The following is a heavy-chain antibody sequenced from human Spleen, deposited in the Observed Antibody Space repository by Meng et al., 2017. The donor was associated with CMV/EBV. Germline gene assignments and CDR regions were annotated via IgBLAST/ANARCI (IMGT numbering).Heavy chain of an antibody. V-gene: IGHV3-23*01. Sequence: GEPLKISCAASGFTFTSYAMSWVRQAPGKGLEWVSGISGSGGSTYYADSVKGRFTISRDNSKNTLFLQMNSLRAEDTAIYYCAKDARSSTRYLGYAMDVWGLGTTVTVSS. CDR3: AKDARSSTRYLGYAMDV. J-gene: IGHJ6*02. CDR1: GFTFTSYA. CDR2: ISGSGGST. D-gene: IGHD1-26*01.